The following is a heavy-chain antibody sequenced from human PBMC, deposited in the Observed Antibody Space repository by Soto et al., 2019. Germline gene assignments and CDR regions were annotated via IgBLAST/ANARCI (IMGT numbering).Heavy chain of an antibody. Sequence: QVQLVESGGGVVQPGRSLRLSCAASGFTFSSYGMHWVRQAPGKGLEWVAVIWYDGSNKYYADSVKGRFTISRDNSKNTLYLQMNSLRAEGTAVYYCAREKGRWLLLTNAFDIWGQGTMVTVSS. CDR2: IWYDGSNK. CDR1: GFTFSSYG. V-gene: IGHV3-33*01. D-gene: IGHD3-22*01. CDR3: AREKGRWLLLTNAFDI. J-gene: IGHJ3*02.